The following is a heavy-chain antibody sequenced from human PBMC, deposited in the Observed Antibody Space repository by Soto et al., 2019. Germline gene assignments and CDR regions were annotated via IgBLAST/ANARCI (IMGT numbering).Heavy chain of an antibody. CDR3: ARVYCSGGSCCGIDY. V-gene: IGHV1-46*01. J-gene: IGHJ4*02. Sequence: QVQLVQSGAEVKKPGASVKVSCKASGYTFTSYYMHWVRQAPGQGLEWMGIINPSGGSTSYAQKFQGRVTMTRDTSTSTVYMELSSLRSEDTAVYYCARVYCSGGSCCGIDYWGQGTLVTVSS. D-gene: IGHD2-15*01. CDR1: GYTFTSYY. CDR2: INPSGGST.